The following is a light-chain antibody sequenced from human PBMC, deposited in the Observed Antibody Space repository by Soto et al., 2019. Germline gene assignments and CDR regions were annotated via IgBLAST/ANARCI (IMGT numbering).Light chain of an antibody. CDR3: QQYGSSPTWT. V-gene: IGKV3-20*01. CDR2: GAS. J-gene: IGKJ1*01. Sequence: EIVLTQSPGTLSLSAGERAPLSCRASQSVSSNYLAWYQQKPGQAPRLLIYGASTRATGIPDRFSGSGSGTDFTLTISRLEPEDSAVYYCQQYGSSPTWTFGQGTKVDIK. CDR1: QSVSSNY.